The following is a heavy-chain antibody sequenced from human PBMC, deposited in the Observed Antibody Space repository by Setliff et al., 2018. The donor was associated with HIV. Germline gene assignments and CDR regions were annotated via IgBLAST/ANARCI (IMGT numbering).Heavy chain of an antibody. CDR1: GFSIRSGHY. V-gene: IGHV4-38-2*01. D-gene: IGHD3-9*01. CDR2: IYYTGST. CDR3: ARSTLFLDILNAPFDL. J-gene: IGHJ4*02. Sequence: PSETLSLTCDVSGFSIRSGHYWAWIRQPPGKGLEWVGSIYYTGSTYYYPSLKNRVTISVDTSKNQISLKVNFLTAADTAVYYCARSTLFLDILNAPFDLWGQGILVTV.